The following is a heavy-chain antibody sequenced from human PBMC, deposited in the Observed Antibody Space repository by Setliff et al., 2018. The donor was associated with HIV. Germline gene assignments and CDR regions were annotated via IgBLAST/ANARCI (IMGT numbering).Heavy chain of an antibody. Sequence: QPGGSLRLSCAASGFTFSNYWMHWVRQVPGKGLVWVSRINTDGSNTTYADSVKGRFTISRDNSKNTLYLQMNSLRAADTAVYYCAKGVKWLDPWGQGTLVTVSS. CDR3: AKGVKWLDP. J-gene: IGHJ5*02. CDR1: GFTFSNYW. CDR2: INTDGSNT. V-gene: IGHV3-74*01. D-gene: IGHD3-16*01.